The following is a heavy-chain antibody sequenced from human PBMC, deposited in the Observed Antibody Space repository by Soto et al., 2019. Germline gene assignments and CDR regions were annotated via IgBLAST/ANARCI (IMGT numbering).Heavy chain of an antibody. J-gene: IGHJ6*02. Sequence: GASVKVSCKASGGTFSSYAISWVRQAPGQGLEWMGVIIPIFGTTNHAQKFQGRVTITADKSTSTAYMELSSLRSEDTAVYYCARDFAITMIVVARTYYYYYGMDVWGQGTTVTVSS. CDR3: ARDFAITMIVVARTYYYYYGMDV. CDR2: IIPIFGTT. D-gene: IGHD3-22*01. V-gene: IGHV1-69*06. CDR1: GGTFSSYA.